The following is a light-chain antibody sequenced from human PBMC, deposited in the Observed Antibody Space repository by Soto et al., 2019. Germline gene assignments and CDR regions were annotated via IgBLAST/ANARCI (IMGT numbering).Light chain of an antibody. CDR3: ATCDDNLNDV. V-gene: IGLV1-44*01. CDR2: SNN. CDR1: SSNVGSKI. Sequence: QSVLTQPPSASGTPGQRVTISCSGSSSNVGSKIVNWYQHVPGTAPKLLIYSNNQRPSGVPDRFSGSKSGTSASLAISGLQSEDEADYYCATCDDNLNDVFGGGTKVTVL. J-gene: IGLJ3*02.